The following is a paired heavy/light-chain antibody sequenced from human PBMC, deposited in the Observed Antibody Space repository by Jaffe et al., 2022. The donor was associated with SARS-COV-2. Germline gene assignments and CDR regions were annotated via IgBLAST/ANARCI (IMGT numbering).Heavy chain of an antibody. V-gene: IGHV7-4-1*02. CDR1: GYILTSYT. D-gene: IGHD5-18*01. J-gene: IGHJ4*02. Sequence: QVQLVQSGSELKKAGASVKVSCKASGYILTSYTMNWVRQAPGQGLEWMGWINTDTGNPAYAQGFTGRFVFSLDTSVNTAYLQITSLEAEDTAVYYCATCPVLRGSNHGHDFDSWGQGTLVTVSS. CDR2: INTDTGNP. CDR3: ATCPVLRGSNHGHDFDS.
Light chain of an antibody. CDR3: SSLTSRNTQV. CDR1: SNDVGGYNF. V-gene: IGLV2-14*01. J-gene: IGLJ1*01. CDR2: EVS. Sequence: QSALTQPASVSGSPGQSITISCTGTSNDVGGYNFVSWYQQRPGRAPTLMIYEVSNRPSGVPDRFSGSKSGNTASLTISGLQAEDEADYYCSSLTSRNTQVFGTGTKVTVL.